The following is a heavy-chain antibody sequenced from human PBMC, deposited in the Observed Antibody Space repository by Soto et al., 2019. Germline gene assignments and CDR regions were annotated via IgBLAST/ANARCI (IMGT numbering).Heavy chain of an antibody. CDR1: GFTFSSYA. J-gene: IGHJ3*02. D-gene: IGHD3-10*01. Sequence: GGSLRLSCAASGFTFSSYAMSWVRQAPGKGLEWVSAISGSGGSTYYADSVKGRFTISRDNSKNTLYLQMNSLRAEDTAVYYCAKDLRSQKGFGVRGVIPNDAFDIWGQGTMVTVSS. V-gene: IGHV3-23*01. CDR3: AKDLRSQKGFGVRGVIPNDAFDI. CDR2: ISGSGGST.